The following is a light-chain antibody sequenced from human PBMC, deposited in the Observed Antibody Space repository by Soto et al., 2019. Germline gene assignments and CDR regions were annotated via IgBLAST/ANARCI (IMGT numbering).Light chain of an antibody. CDR2: EDN. CDR1: SSDVGSYNL. J-gene: IGLJ1*01. V-gene: IGLV2-14*02. CDR3: SSYTSNNFYV. Sequence: QSALTQPASVSGSPGQSITISCTGTSSDVGSYNLVSWYQHHPGKAPKFIIYEDNKRPSGVSNRFSGSKSGNTASLTISGLQPEDEADYYCSSYTSNNFYVFGTGTKLTVL.